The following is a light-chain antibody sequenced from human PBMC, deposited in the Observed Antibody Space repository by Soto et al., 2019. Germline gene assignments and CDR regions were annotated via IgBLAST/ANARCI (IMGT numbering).Light chain of an antibody. J-gene: IGKJ1*01. CDR1: QSISSY. CDR3: QQSYSTPWT. V-gene: IGKV1-39*01. CDR2: AAS. Sequence: DIQMTQSPSSPSASVGDRVTITCRASQSISSYLNWYQQKPGKAPKLLIYAASSLQSGVQSRFSGSGSGTEFTLTISSLQPEDFATYYCQQSYSTPWTFGQGTKVEIK.